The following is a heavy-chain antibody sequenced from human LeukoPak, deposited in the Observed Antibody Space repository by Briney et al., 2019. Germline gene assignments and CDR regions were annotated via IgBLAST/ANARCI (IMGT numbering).Heavy chain of an antibody. CDR3: ARHITMVRGVIKRPDWFFDL. V-gene: IGHV3-23*01. D-gene: IGHD3-10*01. Sequence: GGSLRLSCAASGFTFSSYAMSWVRQAPGKGLEWVSGISGSGGSTYYADSVKGRFTISRDNSKNTLYLQMNGLRAEDTAVYYCARHITMVRGVIKRPDWFFDLWGRGTLVTVSS. CDR2: ISGSGGST. CDR1: GFTFSSYA. J-gene: IGHJ2*01.